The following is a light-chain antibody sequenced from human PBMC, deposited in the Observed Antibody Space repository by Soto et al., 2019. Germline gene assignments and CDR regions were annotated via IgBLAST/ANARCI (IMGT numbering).Light chain of an antibody. CDR2: EVT. CDR1: SSDIGAYDY. Sequence: QSVLTQPASVSGSPGQSITISCTGTSSDIGAYDYVSWYQQYPGRVPKLLIREVTNRPSGVSDRFSGSKSGNTASLTISGLQTEDEADYYCSSHAGSSAFYVFGTGTKV. CDR3: SSHAGSSAFYV. J-gene: IGLJ1*01. V-gene: IGLV2-14*01.